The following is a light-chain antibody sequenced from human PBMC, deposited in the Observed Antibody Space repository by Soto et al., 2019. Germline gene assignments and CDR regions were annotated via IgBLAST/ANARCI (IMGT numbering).Light chain of an antibody. CDR1: QSVSGSY. V-gene: IGKV3-11*01. CDR3: QQRGDWPPIT. CDR2: GAS. J-gene: IGKJ5*01. Sequence: EIVLAQSPGTLSLSPGEGATLSCRASQSVSGSYLAWYQQKPGQAPRLFIYGASSRTTGIPARFSGSGSGTDFTLTISSLEPEDFAVYYCQQRGDWPPITFGQGTRLEIK.